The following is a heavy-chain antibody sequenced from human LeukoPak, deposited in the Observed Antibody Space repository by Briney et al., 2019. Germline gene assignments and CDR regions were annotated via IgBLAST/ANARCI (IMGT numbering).Heavy chain of an antibody. J-gene: IGHJ4*02. CDR2: INHSGST. CDR1: GGSFSGYY. V-gene: IGHV4-34*01. D-gene: IGHD2-15*01. CDR3: ATYSRIGSTPDY. Sequence: SETLSLTCAVYGGSFSGYYWSWIRQPPGKGLEWIGEINHSGSTNYNPSLKSRVTISVDTSKNQFSPKLSSVTAADTAVYYCATYSRIGSTPDYWGQGTLVTVSS.